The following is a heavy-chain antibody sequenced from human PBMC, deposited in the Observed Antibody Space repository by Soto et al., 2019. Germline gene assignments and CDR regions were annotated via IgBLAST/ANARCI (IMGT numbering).Heavy chain of an antibody. CDR3: AIGPRMWLPGGGY. CDR2: INHSAIT. CDR1: GGSFSGYY. D-gene: IGHD6-19*01. V-gene: IGHV4-34*01. J-gene: IGHJ4*02. Sequence: QVQLEQWGAGLLKPSETLSLTCAVYGGSFSGYYWSWIRQPPGKGLEWLGEINHSAITDYNPSLKNRVTISIDTSKNQFSLKLDSVTAADTAVYYCAIGPRMWLPGGGYWGQGTLVTVSS.